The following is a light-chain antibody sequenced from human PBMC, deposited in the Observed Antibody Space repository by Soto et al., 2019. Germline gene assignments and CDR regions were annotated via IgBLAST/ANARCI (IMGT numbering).Light chain of an antibody. CDR3: QQYYSTPQT. Sequence: DIVMTQSPDSLAVSLGERATINCESSQSVLYSSNNKNYLAWYQQKPGQPPKLLIYWASTRESGVPDRFSGSGSGTDFTLTISSLQAEDVAVYYCQQYYSTPQTFGQGNKVEIK. J-gene: IGKJ1*01. V-gene: IGKV4-1*01. CDR1: QSVLYSSNNKNY. CDR2: WAS.